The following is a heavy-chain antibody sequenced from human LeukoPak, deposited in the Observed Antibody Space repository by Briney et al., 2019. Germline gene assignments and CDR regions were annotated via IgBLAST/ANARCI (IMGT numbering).Heavy chain of an antibody. V-gene: IGHV1-69*13. Sequence: ASVKVSCKASRDTFMKYSVSWVRQAPGQGLQWMGGIIPIFNIPDSAQKFQGRLTITADESTTTAYMELSSLRSDDTAIYYCGLSENYYYYYMDVWGKGTTVTISS. J-gene: IGHJ6*03. CDR3: GLSENYYYYYMDV. CDR2: IIPIFNIP. CDR1: RDTFMKYS.